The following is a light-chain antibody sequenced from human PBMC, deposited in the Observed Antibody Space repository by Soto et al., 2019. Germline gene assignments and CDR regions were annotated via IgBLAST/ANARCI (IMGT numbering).Light chain of an antibody. CDR2: DVS. V-gene: IGLV2-14*01. Sequence: QSALTQPASVSGSPGQSITISCTGTSSDVGGYNYVSWYQQHPGKVPKLMIYDVSNRPSGVSNRFSGSKSGNTASLTISGLQAEDEADYYCSSYTSSSTLGVFGGGTKVTVL. CDR1: SSDVGGYNY. CDR3: SSYTSSSTLGV. J-gene: IGLJ2*01.